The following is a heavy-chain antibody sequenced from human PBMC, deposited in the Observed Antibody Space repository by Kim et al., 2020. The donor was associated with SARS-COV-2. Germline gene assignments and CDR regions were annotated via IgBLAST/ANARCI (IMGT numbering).Heavy chain of an antibody. Sequence: SGPTLVNPTPTLTLTCTFSGFSLSTSGVGVGWIRQPPGKALEWLALIYWDDDKRYSPSLKSRLTITKDTSKNQVVLTMTNMDPVDTATYYCAHRPLPWFGELYGDNYFDYWGQGTLVTVSS. CDR1: GFSLSTSGVG. CDR3: AHRPLPWFGELYGDNYFDY. CDR2: IYWDDDK. J-gene: IGHJ4*02. D-gene: IGHD3-10*01. V-gene: IGHV2-5*02.